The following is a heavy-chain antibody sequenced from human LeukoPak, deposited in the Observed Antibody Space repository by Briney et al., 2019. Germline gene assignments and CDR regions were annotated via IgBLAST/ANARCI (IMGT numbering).Heavy chain of an antibody. CDR2: IRYDGSNK. J-gene: IGHJ5*02. CDR3: AKSGTIAALNWFDP. D-gene: IGHD6-13*01. Sequence: GGSLRLSCAASEFTFSSYGMHWVRQAPGKGLEWVAFIRYDGSNKYYADSVKGRFTISRDNSKNTLYLQMNSLRAEDTAVYYCAKSGTIAALNWFDPWGQGTLVTVSS. V-gene: IGHV3-30*02. CDR1: EFTFSSYG.